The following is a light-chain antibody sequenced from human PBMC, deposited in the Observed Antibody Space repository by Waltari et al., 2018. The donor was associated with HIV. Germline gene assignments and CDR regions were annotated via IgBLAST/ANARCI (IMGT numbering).Light chain of an antibody. CDR2: GNT. V-gene: IGLV1-40*01. CDR3: RSYDRTLSGFV. Sequence: QAILTQPPSVSGAPGQRVPISCTGTRPNIRAGLDVPWYQQPPGTAPKLLIFGNTNRPSGVPGRFSAYRVGTSASLTIAWLQADDEADYYCRSYDRTLSGFVFGSGTQVTV. J-gene: IGLJ1*01. CDR1: RPNIRAGLD.